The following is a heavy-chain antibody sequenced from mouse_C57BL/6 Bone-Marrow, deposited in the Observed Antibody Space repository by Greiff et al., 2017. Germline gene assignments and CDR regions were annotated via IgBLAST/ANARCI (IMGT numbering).Heavy chain of an antibody. Sequence: QVQLQQPGAELVMPGASVKLSCKASGYTFTSYWMHWVKQRPGQGLEWIGEIDPSDSYTNYNQKFKGKSTLTVDKSSSTAYMQLSSLTSEDSAVYYCARFDYDKAVAYWGQGTLVTVSA. V-gene: IGHV1-69*01. CDR2: IDPSDSYT. CDR3: ARFDYDKAVAY. CDR1: GYTFTSYW. D-gene: IGHD2-4*01. J-gene: IGHJ3*01.